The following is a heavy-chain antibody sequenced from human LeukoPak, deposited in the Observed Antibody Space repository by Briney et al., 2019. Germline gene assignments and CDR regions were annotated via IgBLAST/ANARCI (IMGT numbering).Heavy chain of an antibody. CDR1: GGSISSGGYS. Sequence: PSETLSLTCAVSGGSISSGGYSWSWIRQPPGKGLEWVSAISGSGGSTYYADSVKGRFTISRDNSKNTLYLQMNSLRAEDTAVYYCAKDLELTYSSSESTDYWGQGTLVTVSS. CDR3: AKDLELTYSSSESTDY. D-gene: IGHD6-13*01. V-gene: IGHV3-23*01. J-gene: IGHJ4*02. CDR2: ISGSGGST.